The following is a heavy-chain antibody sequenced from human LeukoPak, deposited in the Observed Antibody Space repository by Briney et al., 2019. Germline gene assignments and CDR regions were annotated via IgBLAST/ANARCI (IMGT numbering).Heavy chain of an antibody. V-gene: IGHV4-61*02. CDR1: GGSISRGNYY. J-gene: IGHJ4*02. Sequence: PSETLSLTCTVSGGSISRGNYYWSWIRQPAGKGLEWIGRIYTSGSTNYNPSLKSRVTISVDTSKNQFSLKLSSVTAADTAVYYCARASYSYDINGWVPFDYWGQGTLVTVSS. CDR3: ARASYSYDINGWVPFDY. D-gene: IGHD3-22*01. CDR2: IYTSGST.